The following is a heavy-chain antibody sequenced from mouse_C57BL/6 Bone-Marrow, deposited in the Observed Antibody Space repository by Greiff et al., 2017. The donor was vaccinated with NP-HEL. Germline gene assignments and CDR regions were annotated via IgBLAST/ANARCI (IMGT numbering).Heavy chain of an antibody. V-gene: IGHV5-6*01. CDR1: GFTFSSYG. D-gene: IGHD2-1*01. Sequence: EVQRVESGGDLVKPGGSLKLSCAASGFTFSSYGMSWVRQTPDKRLEWVATISSGGSYTYYLDSVKGRFTISRDNAKNTLYLQMSSLKSEDTAMYYCARRYYGNYNFDYWGQGTTLTVSS. CDR2: ISSGGSYT. J-gene: IGHJ2*01. CDR3: ARRYYGNYNFDY.